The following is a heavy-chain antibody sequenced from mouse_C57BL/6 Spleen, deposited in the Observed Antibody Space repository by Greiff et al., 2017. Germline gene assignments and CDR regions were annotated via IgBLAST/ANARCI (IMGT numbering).Heavy chain of an antibody. D-gene: IGHD1-1*01. Sequence: QVQLQQSGPELVKPGASVKISCKASGYAFSSSWMNWVKQRPGKGLEWIGRIYPGDGDTNYNGKFKGKATLTADKSSSTAYMQISSLTSEDSAVYFCACPTTVVVPMDYWGQGTSVTVSS. J-gene: IGHJ4*01. CDR1: GYAFSSSW. CDR3: ACPTTVVVPMDY. CDR2: IYPGDGDT. V-gene: IGHV1-82*01.